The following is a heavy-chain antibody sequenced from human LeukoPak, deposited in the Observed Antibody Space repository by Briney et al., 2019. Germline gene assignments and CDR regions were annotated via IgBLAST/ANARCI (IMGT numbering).Heavy chain of an antibody. CDR2: ISSNGGST. D-gene: IGHD2-2*01. J-gene: IGHJ4*02. V-gene: IGHV3-64D*06. CDR3: VSDIVVVPAAKENDY. Sequence: GGSLRLSCSASGFTFSSYAMHWVRRAPGKGLEYVSAISSNGGSTYYADSVKGRFTISRDNSKNTLYLQMSSLRAEDTAVYYCVSDIVVVPAAKENDYWGQGTLVTVSS. CDR1: GFTFSSYA.